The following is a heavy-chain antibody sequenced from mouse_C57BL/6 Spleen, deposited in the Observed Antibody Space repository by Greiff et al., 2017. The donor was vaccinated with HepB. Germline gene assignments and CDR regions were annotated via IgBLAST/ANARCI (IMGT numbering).Heavy chain of an antibody. CDR1: GYSITSGYG. CDR2: ISYSGST. CDR3: ARTARIKY. D-gene: IGHD3-3*01. J-gene: IGHJ2*01. Sequence: EVQLKQSGPGLVKPSQSLSLTCTVTGYSITSGYGWNWIRQFPGNKLEWMGYISYSGSTNYTPSLKSRISITRDTSKNQFLLQLNSVTTEDTATYYCARTARIKYWGQGTTLTVSS. V-gene: IGHV3-2*02.